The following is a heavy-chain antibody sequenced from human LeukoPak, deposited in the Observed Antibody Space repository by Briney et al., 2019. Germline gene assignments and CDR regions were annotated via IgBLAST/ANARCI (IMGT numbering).Heavy chain of an antibody. J-gene: IGHJ4*02. CDR1: GFTFSSYG. V-gene: IGHV3-30*02. CDR2: IRYDGSNK. Sequence: GRSLRLSCAASGFTFSSYGMHWVRQAPGKGLEWVAFIRYDGSNKYYADSVKGRFTISRDNSKNTLYLQMNSLRAEDTAVYYCAREPHARDYFDYWGQGTLVTVSS. CDR3: AREPHARDYFDY.